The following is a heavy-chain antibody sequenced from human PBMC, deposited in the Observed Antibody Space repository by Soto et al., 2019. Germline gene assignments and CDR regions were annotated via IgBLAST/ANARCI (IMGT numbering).Heavy chain of an antibody. CDR1: GFSFSTYA. D-gene: IGHD1-26*01. CDR2: ISTNGNDK. J-gene: IGHJ4*02. CDR3: GKGMKVGPAGYYFDY. V-gene: IGHV3-30*18. Sequence: QVQLEEFGGGVVQPGRSLRLSCTASGFSFSTYAMHWVRQAPGKGLEWVAVISTNGNDKYHADPVKGRFTISRDNFQDTLELQKEKPRTEENGKYFCGKGMKVGPAGYYFDYWGQGTLVAVSS.